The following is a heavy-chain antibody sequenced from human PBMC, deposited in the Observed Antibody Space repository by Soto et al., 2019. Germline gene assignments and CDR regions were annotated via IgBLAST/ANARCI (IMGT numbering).Heavy chain of an antibody. CDR1: RSTFSSYT. J-gene: IGHJ4*02. CDR3: ARDIYGDYVLNY. CDR2: IIPILGIA. D-gene: IGHD4-17*01. V-gene: IGHV1-69*08. Sequence: QVQLVQSGAEVKKPGSSVKISCKASRSTFSSYTISWVRQAPGQGLKWLGRIIPILGIANYAQKFQGRVTITADKSTSKAYMELSSLRSEDTAVYYCARDIYGDYVLNYWGQGTLVAVSS.